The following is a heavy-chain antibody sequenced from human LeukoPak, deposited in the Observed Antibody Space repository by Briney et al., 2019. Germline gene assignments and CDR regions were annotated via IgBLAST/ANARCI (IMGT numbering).Heavy chain of an antibody. J-gene: IGHJ5*02. Sequence: PSETLSLTCTVSGGSISSYYWSWIRQPPGKGLEWIGHIYYSGSTNYNPSLKSRVTISVDTSKNQFSLKLSSVTAADTAVYYCASRAWNYFWFDPWGQGTLVTVSS. V-gene: IGHV4-59*08. D-gene: IGHD1-7*01. CDR3: ASRAWNYFWFDP. CDR2: IYYSGST. CDR1: GGSISSYY.